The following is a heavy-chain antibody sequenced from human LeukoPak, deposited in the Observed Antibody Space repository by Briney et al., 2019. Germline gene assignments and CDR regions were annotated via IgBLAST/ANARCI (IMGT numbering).Heavy chain of an antibody. CDR3: ITPLPYSAQ. D-gene: IGHD2-21*01. Sequence: GGSLRFSCAASGFTFSNAYMNWVRQAPGKGLEWVGRIKPKTDGETTGYAAPVKDRFSISRDDSKSMMYLQMNSLKTEDTAVYYCITPLPYSAQGGQGTLVTVSS. CDR1: GFTFSNAY. J-gene: IGHJ4*02. CDR2: IKPKTDGETT. V-gene: IGHV3-15*07.